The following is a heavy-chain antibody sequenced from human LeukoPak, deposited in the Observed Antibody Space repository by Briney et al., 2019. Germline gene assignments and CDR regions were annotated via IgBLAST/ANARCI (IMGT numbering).Heavy chain of an antibody. CDR1: GFTFSSYA. J-gene: IGHJ6*02. CDR3: MRDWRYYGMDV. CDR2: DKGDGTSS. V-gene: IGHV3-74*01. D-gene: IGHD1-1*01. Sequence: GGSLRLSCAASGFTFSSYAMSWVRQAPGKGLEWVSRDKGDGTSSSYADSVKGRFTISRDNAKNTIYLQLNSLRVDDTAVYYCMRDWRYYGMDVWGQGTTVTVSS.